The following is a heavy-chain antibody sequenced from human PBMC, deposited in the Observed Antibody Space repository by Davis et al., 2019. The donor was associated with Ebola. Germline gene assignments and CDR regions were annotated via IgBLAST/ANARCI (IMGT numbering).Heavy chain of an antibody. Sequence: GESLKISCKGSGYSFTSYWIAWVRQMPGKGLEWMGIIYAGDSDTRYSPSFEGQVTISVDRSITTAYLQWSSLKASDTAIYYCARHKAYYYYYYGMDVWGKGTTVTVSS. CDR3: ARHKAYYYYYYGMDV. V-gene: IGHV5-51*01. CDR2: IYAGDSDT. CDR1: GYSFTSYW. J-gene: IGHJ6*04.